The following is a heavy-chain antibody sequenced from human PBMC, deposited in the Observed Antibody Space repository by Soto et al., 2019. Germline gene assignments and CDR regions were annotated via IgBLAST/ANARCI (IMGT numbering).Heavy chain of an antibody. J-gene: IGHJ5*02. CDR3: ASLVVTAHNWFDP. D-gene: IGHD2-21*02. V-gene: IGHV4-59*08. Sequence: PSETLSLTCTVSGASISTYYWSWIRQPPGKGLEWIGYISYSGSTNYNPSLKSRVTISVDTSKNQFSLKLSSVTAADTAVYYCASLVVTAHNWFDPWGQGTLVTVSS. CDR1: GASISTYY. CDR2: ISYSGST.